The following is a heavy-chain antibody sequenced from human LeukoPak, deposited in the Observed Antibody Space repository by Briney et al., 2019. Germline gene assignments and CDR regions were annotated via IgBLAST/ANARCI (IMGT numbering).Heavy chain of an antibody. Sequence: GRSPRLSCTASGFTFGDYALSWVRQAPGKGLEWVGFIRSKAYGGTTEYAASVKGRFTISRDDSKSIAYLQMNSLKTEDTAVYYCTRDFVVVPAAIDLFDYWGQGTLVTVSS. J-gene: IGHJ4*02. CDR1: GFTFGDYA. CDR2: IRSKAYGGTT. V-gene: IGHV3-49*04. CDR3: TRDFVVVPAAIDLFDY. D-gene: IGHD2-2*01.